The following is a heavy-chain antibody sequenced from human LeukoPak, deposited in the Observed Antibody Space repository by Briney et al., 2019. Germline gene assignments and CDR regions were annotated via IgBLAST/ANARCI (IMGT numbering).Heavy chain of an antibody. Sequence: GGSLRLSCAAPGFTFSSYWMSWVRQAPGKGLEWVANIKQDGSEKYYVDSVKGRFTISRDNAKNTLYLQVNSLRAEDTAVYYCARDRAYYYMDVWGKGTTVTVSS. D-gene: IGHD3-10*01. V-gene: IGHV3-7*01. J-gene: IGHJ6*03. CDR1: GFTFSSYW. CDR3: ARDRAYYYMDV. CDR2: IKQDGSEK.